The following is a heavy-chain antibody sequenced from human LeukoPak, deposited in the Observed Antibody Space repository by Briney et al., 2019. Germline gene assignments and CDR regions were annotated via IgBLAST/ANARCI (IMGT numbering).Heavy chain of an antibody. Sequence: SVKVSCKASGGTFSSYAISWVRQAPGQGLEWMGGIIPIFGTANYAQKFQGRVTITADESTSTAYMELSSLRPEDTAVYYCARYCSSTSCYYYYGMDVWGQGTTVTVSS. CDR3: ARYCSSTSCYYYYGMDV. D-gene: IGHD2-2*01. CDR1: GGTFSSYA. CDR2: IIPIFGTA. J-gene: IGHJ6*02. V-gene: IGHV1-69*13.